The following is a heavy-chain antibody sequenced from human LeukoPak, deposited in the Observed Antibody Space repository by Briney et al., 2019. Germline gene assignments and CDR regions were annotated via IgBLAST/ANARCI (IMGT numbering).Heavy chain of an antibody. Sequence: ASVKVPCKASGYTFTSYYMHWVRQAPGQGLEWMGIINPSDGSTTYAQKFQDRVTMTRDTSTSTVYMELSNLRSEDTAVYYCARDFRAAMVREVRGRCLNYWGQGTLVTVSS. CDR2: INPSDGST. CDR1: GYTFTSYY. V-gene: IGHV1-46*01. J-gene: IGHJ4*02. CDR3: ARDFRAAMVREVRGRCLNY. D-gene: IGHD3-10*01.